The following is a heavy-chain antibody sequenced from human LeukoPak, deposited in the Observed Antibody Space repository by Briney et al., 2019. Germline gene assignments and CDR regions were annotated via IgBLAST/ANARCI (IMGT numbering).Heavy chain of an antibody. CDR1: GFTLSSHA. D-gene: IGHD3-22*01. CDR2: ISGSGGST. Sequence: GGSLRLSCAASGFTLSSHAMTWVRRAPGRGLGWVSAISGSGGSTYYADSVKGRFTISRDNSKNTLYLQMNSLRAEDTAVYYCAKESYYDSFIPKTWGQGTLVTVSS. V-gene: IGHV3-23*01. CDR3: AKESYYDSFIPKT. J-gene: IGHJ4*02.